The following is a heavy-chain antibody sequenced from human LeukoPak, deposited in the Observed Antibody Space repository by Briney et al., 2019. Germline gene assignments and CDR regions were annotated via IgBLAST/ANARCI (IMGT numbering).Heavy chain of an antibody. J-gene: IGHJ4*02. CDR3: ARTTYYYDSSGYYSVRYFDY. CDR1: GGSISSSSYY. CDR2: IYYGVST. V-gene: IGHV4-39*06. Sequence: SETLSLTCTVSGGSISSSSYYWGWIRQPPGKGLEWIGSIYYGVSTYYNPSLKSRVTISVDTSKNQFALKLSSVTAADTAVYYCARTTYYYDSSGYYSVRYFDYWGQGTLVTVSS. D-gene: IGHD3-22*01.